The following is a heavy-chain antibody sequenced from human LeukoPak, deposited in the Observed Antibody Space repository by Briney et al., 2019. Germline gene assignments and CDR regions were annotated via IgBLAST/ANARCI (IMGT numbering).Heavy chain of an antibody. V-gene: IGHV3-69-1*02. J-gene: IGHJ4*02. CDR2: ISSSTSI. Sequence: GGSLRLSCATSGFTFSNFAMHWVRQAPGKGLEWVSYISSSTSISYADSVRGRFSISRDNAQRSLYLHMNSLRDEDTAVYYCAREFSVVGNFDYWGQGTLVIVSS. CDR1: GFTFSNFA. D-gene: IGHD2-21*01. CDR3: AREFSVVGNFDY.